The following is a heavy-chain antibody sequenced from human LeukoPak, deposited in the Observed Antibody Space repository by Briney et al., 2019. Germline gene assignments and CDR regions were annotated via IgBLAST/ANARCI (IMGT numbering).Heavy chain of an antibody. J-gene: IGHJ4*02. CDR3: ARDKMLDGGNTTPFDY. D-gene: IGHD4-23*01. V-gene: IGHV1-69*13. CDR2: IIPIFGTA. CDR1: GGTFSSYA. Sequence: GASVKVSCTASGGTFSSYAISWVRQAPGQGLEWMGGIIPIFGTANYAQKFQGRVTITADESTSTAYMELSSLRSEDTAVYYCARDKMLDGGNTTPFDYWGQGTLVTVSS.